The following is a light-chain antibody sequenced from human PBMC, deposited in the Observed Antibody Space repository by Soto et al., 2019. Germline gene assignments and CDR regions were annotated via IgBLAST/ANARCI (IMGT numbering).Light chain of an antibody. J-gene: IGKJ4*01. CDR2: GAS. V-gene: IGKV3-15*01. CDR3: QQTRSYPST. Sequence: EIVMTQSPATLPVSPGEGATLSCRASRSVNSNIAWYQQRPGQAPRLLIYGASTRATGIPARFSGSGSGTEFTLTISSLQAEDFATYYCQQTRSYPSTFGGGTKVEIK. CDR1: RSVNSN.